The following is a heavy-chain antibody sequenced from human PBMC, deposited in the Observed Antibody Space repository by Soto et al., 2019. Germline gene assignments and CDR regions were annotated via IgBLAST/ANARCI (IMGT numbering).Heavy chain of an antibody. D-gene: IGHD6-19*01. CDR3: AHIVVAGLGYYFDY. CDR1: GFSLSSTRMA. J-gene: IGHJ4*02. CDR2: IYWDDDK. Sequence: SGPTLVNPTQTLTLTCTFSGFSLSSTRMAVGWIRQPPGKALEWLALIYWDDDKRYSPFLKSRLTITKDTSKKQVVLTMSNMDPVDTARYYCAHIVVAGLGYYFDYWGQGTLVTVSS. V-gene: IGHV2-5*02.